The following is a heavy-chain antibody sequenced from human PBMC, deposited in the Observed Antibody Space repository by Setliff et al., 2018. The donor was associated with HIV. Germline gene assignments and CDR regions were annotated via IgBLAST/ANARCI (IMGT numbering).Heavy chain of an antibody. D-gene: IGHD6-13*01. CDR3: VTSSSWSSRLNF. CDR1: GGSLSGHY. J-gene: IGHJ4*02. V-gene: IGHV4-34*01. Sequence: SLTCAVYGGSLSGHYWTWIRQPPGEGLEWIGGINHSGKTNYNPSLKSRVTISVDTSKNQFSLKVTSVTAADTAVYYCVTSSSWSSRLNFWGQGMLVTVSS. CDR2: INHSGKT.